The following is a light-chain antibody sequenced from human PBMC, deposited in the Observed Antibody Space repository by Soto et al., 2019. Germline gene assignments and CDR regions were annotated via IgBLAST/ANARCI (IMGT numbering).Light chain of an antibody. CDR1: QDISNY. J-gene: IGKJ2*01. V-gene: IGKV1-12*01. CDR2: AAS. CDR3: QQASSFPPT. Sequence: DIQMTQSPSSVSASVGDRVTITCRASQDISNYLAWYQQKPGKAPRLLIYAASTLQSGVPSRFSGSGSGTDFTLTISSLQPEDFATYYCQQASSFPPTFGQGTNLEIK.